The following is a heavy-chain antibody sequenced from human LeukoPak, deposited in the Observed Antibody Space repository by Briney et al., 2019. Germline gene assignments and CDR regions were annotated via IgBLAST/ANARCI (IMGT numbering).Heavy chain of an antibody. Sequence: SVKVSCKASGGTFSSYAISWVRQAPGQGLEWMGRIIPILGIANYAQKFQGRVTITADKSTSTAYMELSSLRSEDTAVYYCAKTSYSSGWYVSYYFDCWGQGTLVTVSS. CDR3: AKTSYSSGWYVSYYFDC. CDR2: IIPILGIA. V-gene: IGHV1-69*04. CDR1: GGTFSSYA. J-gene: IGHJ4*02. D-gene: IGHD6-19*01.